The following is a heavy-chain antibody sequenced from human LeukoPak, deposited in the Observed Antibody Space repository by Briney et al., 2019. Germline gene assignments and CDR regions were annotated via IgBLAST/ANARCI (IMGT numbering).Heavy chain of an antibody. CDR3: ARDNDDILTGYFH. CDR1: GFTFRNYG. D-gene: IGHD3-9*01. Sequence: PGGSLRLSCAASGFTFRNYGMHWVRQAPGKGLEWVANIKQDGSEKYYVDSVKGRFTISRDNAKNSLYLQMNSLRAEDTAVYYCARDNDDILTGYFHWGQGTLVTVSS. CDR2: IKQDGSEK. V-gene: IGHV3-7*01. J-gene: IGHJ4*02.